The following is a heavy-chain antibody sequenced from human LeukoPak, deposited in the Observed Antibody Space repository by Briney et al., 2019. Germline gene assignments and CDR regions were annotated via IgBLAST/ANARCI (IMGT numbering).Heavy chain of an antibody. CDR1: VGSLSSGGDS. J-gene: IGHJ3*02. CDR2: IYHSGST. D-gene: IGHD4-23*01. Sequence: SQTLSLTCGVSVGSLSSGGDSCSWIRQPPGKGRGWIGYIYHSGSTYYSPSLKSRVTTSVDTSKNQFSLKLSSVTAADTAVYYCARHERITSMVTQGGAFDIWGQGTMVTVSS. CDR3: ARHERITSMVTQGGAFDI. V-gene: IGHV4-30-2*03.